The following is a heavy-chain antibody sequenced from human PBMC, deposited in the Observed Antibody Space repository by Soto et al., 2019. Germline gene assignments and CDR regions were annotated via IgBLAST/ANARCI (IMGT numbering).Heavy chain of an antibody. CDR3: ARGALCYFYKDY. D-gene: IGHD2-21*01. J-gene: IGHJ4*02. CDR1: GFTFSSYW. Sequence: EVQLVESGGGLVQPGGSLRLSCAASGFTFSSYWMHWVRQAQGKGLVWVSRVNGDGSNTNYADSVKGRFTISRDNAKNTLQLQRNSLRGEDTAVYYCARGALCYFYKDYWGKGTLVTASS. CDR2: VNGDGSNT. V-gene: IGHV3-74*01.